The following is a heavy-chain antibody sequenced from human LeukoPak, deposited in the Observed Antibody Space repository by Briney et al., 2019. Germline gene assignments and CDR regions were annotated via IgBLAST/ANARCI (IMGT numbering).Heavy chain of an antibody. CDR1: GFTFSSYG. D-gene: IGHD2-15*01. Sequence: GRSLRLSCAASGFTFSSYGMHWVRQAPGKGLEWVAVISYDGSNKYYADSVKGRFTISRDNSKNTLYLQMNSLRAEDTAVYYCVKDLCSGGSCYSGYFDYWGQGTLVTVSS. CDR2: ISYDGSNK. CDR3: VKDLCSGGSCYSGYFDY. J-gene: IGHJ4*02. V-gene: IGHV3-30*18.